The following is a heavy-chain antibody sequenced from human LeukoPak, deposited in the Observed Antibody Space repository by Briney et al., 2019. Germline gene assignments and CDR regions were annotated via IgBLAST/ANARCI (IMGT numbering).Heavy chain of an antibody. J-gene: IGHJ4*02. CDR3: AKGAAGTGPVGYFDY. CDR2: ITSTSSTI. CDR1: GFTFNNYN. V-gene: IGHV3-48*01. Sequence: GGSLRLSCTASGFTFNNYNMNWVRQAPGKGLEWVSYITSTSSTIYYADSVKGRFTISRDNSKNTLYLKMNSLRAEDTAVYYCAKGAAGTGPVGYFDYWGQGTLVTVSS. D-gene: IGHD6-13*01.